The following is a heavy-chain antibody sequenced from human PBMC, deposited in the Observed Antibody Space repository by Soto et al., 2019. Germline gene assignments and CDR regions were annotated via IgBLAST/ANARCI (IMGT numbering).Heavy chain of an antibody. CDR3: ARVVKAGDYGDYGRYYFDY. V-gene: IGHV1-18*04. J-gene: IGHJ4*01. Sequence: ASVKVSCKASGYTFTTYGITWVRQAPGQGLEWMGWISAYSGNTIYAQKLQGRLTVTTDTSTNTAYMDLRSLRSDDTAVYYCARVVKAGDYGDYGRYYFDYWGHGTLVTVSS. CDR1: GYTFTTYG. D-gene: IGHD4-17*01. CDR2: ISAYSGNT.